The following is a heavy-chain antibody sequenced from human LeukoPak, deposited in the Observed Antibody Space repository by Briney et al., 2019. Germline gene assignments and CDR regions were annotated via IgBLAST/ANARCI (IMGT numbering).Heavy chain of an antibody. V-gene: IGHV4-39*07. Sequence: SETLSLTCTVSGGSISSSSYYWGWIRQPPGKGLGWGGSIYYSGSTYYNPSLKSRVTISVDTSKNQFSLKLSSVTAAHTGVCYCPREVRNSDWLSPSEGWFDPWGQGTLVPVSS. D-gene: IGHD3-9*01. CDR3: PREVRNSDWLSPSEGWFDP. J-gene: IGHJ5*02. CDR2: IYYSGST. CDR1: GGSISSSSYY.